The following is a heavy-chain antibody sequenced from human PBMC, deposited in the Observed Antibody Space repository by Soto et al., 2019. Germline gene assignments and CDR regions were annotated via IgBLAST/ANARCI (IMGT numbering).Heavy chain of an antibody. CDR3: ARGQGKLRFLEWFEFDY. J-gene: IGHJ4*02. CDR1: CGSVRSFC. D-gene: IGHD3-3*01. CDR2: VCSSGST. Sequence: SSGTLSLTCYVSCGSVRSFCWTWIPQSPGEGLESIAYVCSSGSTNYNPSLESRVAISLDTSKNQFSLRLTSVTAADTAVYYRARGQGKLRFLEWFEFDYWGQGTLVTVSS. V-gene: IGHV4-59*02.